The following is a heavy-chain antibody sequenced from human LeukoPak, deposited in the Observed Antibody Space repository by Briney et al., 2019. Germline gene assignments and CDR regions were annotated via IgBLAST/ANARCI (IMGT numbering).Heavy chain of an antibody. CDR2: IIPIFGTA. J-gene: IGHJ4*02. V-gene: IGHV1-69*05. CDR3: ARDRMGYCSGGSCWNFDY. CDR1: GGTFSSYA. D-gene: IGHD2-15*01. Sequence: SVKVSCXASGGTFSSYAISWVRQAPGQGLEWMGGIIPIFGTANYAQKFQGRVTITTDESTSTAYMELSSLRSEDTAVYYCARDRMGYCSGGSCWNFDYWGQGTLVTVSS.